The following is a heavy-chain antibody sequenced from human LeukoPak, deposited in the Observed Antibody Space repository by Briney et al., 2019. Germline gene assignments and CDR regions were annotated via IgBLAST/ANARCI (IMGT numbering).Heavy chain of an antibody. D-gene: IGHD3-10*01. V-gene: IGHV1-2*02. Sequence: ASVKVSCKASGYTFTSYGISWVRQAPGQGLEWMGWINPNSGGTNYAQKFQGRVTMTRDTSISTAYMELSRLRSDDTAVYYCARDRVGNWFDPWGQGTLVTVSS. CDR2: INPNSGGT. J-gene: IGHJ5*02. CDR3: ARDRVGNWFDP. CDR1: GYTFTSYG.